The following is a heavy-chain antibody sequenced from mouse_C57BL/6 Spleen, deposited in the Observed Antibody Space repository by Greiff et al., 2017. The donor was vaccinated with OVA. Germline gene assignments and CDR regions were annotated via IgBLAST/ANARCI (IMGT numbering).Heavy chain of an antibody. V-gene: IGHV1-39*01. D-gene: IGHD1-1*01. Sequence: EVKLVESGPELVKPGASVKISCKASGYSFTDYNMNWVKQSNGKSLEWIGVINPNYGTTSYNQKFKGKATLTVDQSSSTAYMQLNSLTSEDSAVYYCARSYYYGSSYSYYWDYWGQGTTLTVSS. CDR3: ARSYYYGSSYSYYWDY. J-gene: IGHJ2*01. CDR2: INPNYGTT. CDR1: GYSFTDYN.